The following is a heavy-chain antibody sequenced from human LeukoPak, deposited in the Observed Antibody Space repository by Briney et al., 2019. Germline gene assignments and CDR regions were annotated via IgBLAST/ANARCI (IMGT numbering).Heavy chain of an antibody. Sequence: PGGSLRLSCAASGFTFSSYCMNWVRQAPGKGLEWVSFISTSSSYIYYADSVKGRFTISRDNAKNSLYLQMNSLRAEDTAVYYCARGEYGSGSYHIDYWGQGTLVTVSS. D-gene: IGHD3-10*01. CDR2: ISTSSSYI. CDR1: GFTFSSYC. J-gene: IGHJ4*02. CDR3: ARGEYGSGSYHIDY. V-gene: IGHV3-21*01.